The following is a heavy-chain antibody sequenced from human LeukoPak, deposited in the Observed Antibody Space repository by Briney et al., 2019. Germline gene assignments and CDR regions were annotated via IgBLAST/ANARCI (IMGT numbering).Heavy chain of an antibody. CDR3: AKGEHSSGWVYYYGMDV. D-gene: IGHD6-19*01. CDR1: GFTFSSYA. J-gene: IGHJ6*02. CDR2: ISGSGGST. V-gene: IGHV3-23*01. Sequence: GGSLRLSCAASGFTFSSYAMSRVRQAPGKGLEWVSAISGSGGSTYYADSVKGRFTISRDNSKNTLYLQMNSLRAEDTAVYYCAKGEHSSGWVYYYGMDVWGQGTTVTVSS.